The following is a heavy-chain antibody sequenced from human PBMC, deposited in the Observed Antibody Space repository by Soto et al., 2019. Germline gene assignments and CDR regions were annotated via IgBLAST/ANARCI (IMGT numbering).Heavy chain of an antibody. CDR2: TYYRSKWLN. J-gene: IGHJ6*02. CDR1: GDSVSSNSAA. D-gene: IGHD5-18*01. Sequence: SQTLSLTCAISGDSVSSNSAAWNWIRQSPSRGLEWLGRTYYRSKWLNDYAVSMQSRITIIPDTSKNQVVLRMTNMDPVDTATYYCARSRAIYSSNLVPIRYYGMDVWGQGTTVTVSS. CDR3: ARSRAIYSSNLVPIRYYGMDV. V-gene: IGHV6-1*01.